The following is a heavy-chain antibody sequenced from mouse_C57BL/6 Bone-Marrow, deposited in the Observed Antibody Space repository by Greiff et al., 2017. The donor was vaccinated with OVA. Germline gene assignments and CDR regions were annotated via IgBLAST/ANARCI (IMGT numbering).Heavy chain of an antibody. J-gene: IGHJ4*01. V-gene: IGHV2-2*01. D-gene: IGHD2-3*01. CDR2: IWSGGST. CDR3: ARSPDGYYYAMDY. CDR1: GFSLTSYG. Sequence: VQVVESGPGLVQPSQSLSITCTVSGFSLTSYGVHWVRQSPGKGLEWLGVIWSGGSTDYNAAFISRLSISKDNSKSQVFFKMNSLQADDTAIYYCARSPDGYYYAMDYWGQGTSVTVSS.